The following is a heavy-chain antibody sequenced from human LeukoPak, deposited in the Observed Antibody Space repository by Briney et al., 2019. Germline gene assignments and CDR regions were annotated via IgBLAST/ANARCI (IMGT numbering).Heavy chain of an antibody. V-gene: IGHV1-2*02. Sequence: EASVTVSFKASGYTFTGYYMHWVRQAPGQGLEWMGWINPNSGGTNYAQKFQGRVTMTRDTSISTAYMELSRLRSDDTAVYYCARDRTYYYGSGSRGRPYYYYGMDVWGQGTTVTVS. D-gene: IGHD3-10*01. CDR1: GYTFTGYY. J-gene: IGHJ6*02. CDR3: ARDRTYYYGSGSRGRPYYYYGMDV. CDR2: INPNSGGT.